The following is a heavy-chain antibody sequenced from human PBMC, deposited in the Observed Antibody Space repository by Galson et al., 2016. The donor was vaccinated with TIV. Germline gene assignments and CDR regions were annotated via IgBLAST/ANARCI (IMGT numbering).Heavy chain of an antibody. CDR3: ARDRSGYTYGYESAYFDL. CDR2: IAYDGSDR. Sequence: SLRLSCAASGFTFNSCNFHWVRQAPGKGLEWVAFIAYDGSDRYYGDSVKGRFTISRDDSRSSVYLQMNSLRPDDTAVYYCARDRSGYTYGYESAYFDLWGRGTLVVVSS. J-gene: IGHJ2*01. V-gene: IGHV3-30*03. CDR1: GFTFNSCN. D-gene: IGHD5-18*01.